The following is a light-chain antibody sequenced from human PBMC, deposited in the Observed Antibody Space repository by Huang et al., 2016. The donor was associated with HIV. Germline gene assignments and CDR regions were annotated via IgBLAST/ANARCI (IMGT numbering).Light chain of an antibody. J-gene: IGKJ2*01. CDR2: AAS. V-gene: IGKV1-NL1*01. Sequence: DIQMTQSPSPLSASIGDRVTITCRASQGIANSVAWYQQRPGKAPKPLLYAASRLLSGVPSRLSGSGSGTDYTLTISSLQPEDFATYYCQHYYSTPPAFGQGTKLEIK. CDR3: QHYYSTPPA. CDR1: QGIANS.